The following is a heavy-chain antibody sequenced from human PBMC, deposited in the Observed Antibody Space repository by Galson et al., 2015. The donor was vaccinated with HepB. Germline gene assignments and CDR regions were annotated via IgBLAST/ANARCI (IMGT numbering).Heavy chain of an antibody. CDR1: GFTFSNAW. Sequence: SLRLSCAASGFTFSNAWMSWVRQAPGKGLEWVGRIKSKTDGGTTDYAAPVKGRFTISRDDSKNTLYLQMNSLKTEDTAVYYCTTGVGGYCSSTSCYTTNHYYYYYGMDVWGQGTTVTVSS. D-gene: IGHD2-2*02. V-gene: IGHV3-15*01. J-gene: IGHJ6*02. CDR2: IKSKTDGGTT. CDR3: TTGVGGYCSSTSCYTTNHYYYYYGMDV.